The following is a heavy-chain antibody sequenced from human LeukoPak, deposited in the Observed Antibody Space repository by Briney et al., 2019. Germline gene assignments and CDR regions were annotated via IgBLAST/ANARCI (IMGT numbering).Heavy chain of an antibody. J-gene: IGHJ3*02. D-gene: IGHD2-21*01. CDR2: INGDGGRT. Sequence: PGGSLRLSCAASGLTFSTYWMHWVPHVPGKGRVWVLQINGDGGRTFYADSGKGRFTISRDNSKNTLYLQVNSQRVEDTAVYYCARGGVPCGFDIWGQGTTVTV. CDR3: ARGGVPCGFDI. CDR1: GLTFSTYW. V-gene: IGHV3-74*01.